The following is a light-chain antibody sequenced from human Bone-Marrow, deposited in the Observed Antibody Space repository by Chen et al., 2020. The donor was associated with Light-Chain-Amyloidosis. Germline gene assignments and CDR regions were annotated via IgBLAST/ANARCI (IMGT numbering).Light chain of an antibody. Sequence: DIQMTQFPSTLSASVGDRVTITCLASQSISTWLAWYQQKPGKAPKLLIYKAVNLESGVPSRFSGSGSGTEFTLTIGSLQPDDLATYYCQQYNSWTFGQGTKVEIK. J-gene: IGKJ1*01. CDR3: QQYNSWT. CDR2: KAV. V-gene: IGKV1-5*03. CDR1: QSISTW.